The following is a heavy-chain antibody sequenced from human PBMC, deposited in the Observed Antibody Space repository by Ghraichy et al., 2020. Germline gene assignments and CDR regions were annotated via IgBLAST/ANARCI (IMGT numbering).Heavy chain of an antibody. Sequence: ETLSLTCVASGFSFHNYWMHWVRQAPGKGLEWVSEINTDGTTTTYADSVKGRFTVSRDNADNTLYLQMSSLRGEDTAVYYCARDGRPFIADYWGQGTLVTVVS. CDR3: ARDGRPFIADY. V-gene: IGHV3-74*01. J-gene: IGHJ4*02. CDR2: INTDGTTT. CDR1: GFSFHNYW.